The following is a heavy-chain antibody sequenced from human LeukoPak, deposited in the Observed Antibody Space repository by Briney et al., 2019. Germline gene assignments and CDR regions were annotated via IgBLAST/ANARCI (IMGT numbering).Heavy chain of an antibody. CDR2: IKQDGSEK. V-gene: IGHV3-7*01. Sequence: GGSLRLSCAASGFTFSSYWMSWVRQAPGKGLEWVANIKQDGSEKYYVDSVKGRFTISRDNAKNSLYLQMNSLRAEDTAVHYCARGGIAVAGTRENYYYSYMDVWGKGTTVTVSS. J-gene: IGHJ6*03. CDR3: ARGGIAVAGTRENYYYSYMDV. D-gene: IGHD6-19*01. CDR1: GFTFSSYW.